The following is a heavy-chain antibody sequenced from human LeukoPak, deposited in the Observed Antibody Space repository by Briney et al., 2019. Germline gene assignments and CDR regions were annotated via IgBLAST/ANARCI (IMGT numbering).Heavy chain of an antibody. D-gene: IGHD1-7*01. CDR1: GFTFSSYA. Sequence: PGGSLRLSCAASGFTFSSYAMSWVRQAPGKGLEWVSAISGSGGSTYYADSVKGRFTISRDNSKNTLYLQMNSLRAEDTAVYYCAKDTSITGTTSYYYYYYGMDAWGQGTTVTVSS. CDR3: AKDTSITGTTSYYYYYYGMDA. V-gene: IGHV3-23*01. CDR2: ISGSGGST. J-gene: IGHJ6*02.